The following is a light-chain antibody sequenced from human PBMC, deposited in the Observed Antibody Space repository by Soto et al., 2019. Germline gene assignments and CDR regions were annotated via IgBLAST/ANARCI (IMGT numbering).Light chain of an antibody. Sequence: GDIVTLTCRASQSINRRLAWYQKKPGTAPKLLIYDASTLESGVPSRFRGSGSGTEFTLTLSSPQPDDFASYYCQHYNRYPWTFGQGTKVDI. CDR1: QSINRR. CDR2: DAS. V-gene: IGKV1-5*01. J-gene: IGKJ1*01. CDR3: QHYNRYPWT.